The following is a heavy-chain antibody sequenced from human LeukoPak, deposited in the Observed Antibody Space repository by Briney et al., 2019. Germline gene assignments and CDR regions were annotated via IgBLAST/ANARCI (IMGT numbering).Heavy chain of an antibody. CDR1: GGSFSGYY. J-gene: IGHJ5*02. Sequence: PSETLPLTCAVYGGSFSGYYWSWIRQPPGKGLEWIGEINHSGSTNYNPSLKSRVTISVDTSKNQFSLKLSSVTAADTAVYYCASESTRNWFDPWGQGTLVTVSS. CDR2: INHSGST. V-gene: IGHV4-34*01. CDR3: ASESTRNWFDP.